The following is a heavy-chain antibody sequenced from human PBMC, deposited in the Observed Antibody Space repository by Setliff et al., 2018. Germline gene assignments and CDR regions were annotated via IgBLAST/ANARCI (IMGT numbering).Heavy chain of an antibody. J-gene: IGHJ5*02. Sequence: RESLKISCQESRDSFTNYWIIWVRQVPGKGLEWMGMIFPADADTRYNPSFKGQVTMSLDRSITTAYLQWDSLKASDTAIYYCAQKHQRASWAFDPWGRGTLVTVSS. V-gene: IGHV5-51*01. D-gene: IGHD2-2*01. CDR1: RDSFTNYW. CDR3: AQKHQRASWAFDP. CDR2: IFPADADT.